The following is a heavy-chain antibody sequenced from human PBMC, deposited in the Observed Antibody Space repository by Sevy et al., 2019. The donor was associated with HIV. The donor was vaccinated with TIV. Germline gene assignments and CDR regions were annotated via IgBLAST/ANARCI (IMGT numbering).Heavy chain of an antibody. D-gene: IGHD3-22*01. Sequence: GESLKISRRGSGYSFTSHWNGWVRHMPGKGLEWMGIIFPDDSETRYSPSFQGQVPFSADKSINPACLRWGSLKASDTAMYYCATSRSGYFDSSGYYIYWGQGTLVTVSS. CDR3: ATSRSGYFDSSGYYIY. CDR2: IFPDDSET. V-gene: IGHV5-51*01. CDR1: GYSFTSHW. J-gene: IGHJ4*02.